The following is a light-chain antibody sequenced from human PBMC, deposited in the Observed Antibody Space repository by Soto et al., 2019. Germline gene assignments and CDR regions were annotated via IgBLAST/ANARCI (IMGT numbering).Light chain of an antibody. J-gene: IGKJ2*02. CDR1: QSLSSNF. CDR3: QQYDILTGT. Sequence: EIVLTQSPGTLSLSPGERATLSCRASQSLSSNFLAWYQQKPGQAPRLLIYDVSSRATAIPDRFSGSGFGTDFTLTISRLEPEDFAVYYCQQYDILTGTFGQGTKLEIK. V-gene: IGKV3-20*01. CDR2: DVS.